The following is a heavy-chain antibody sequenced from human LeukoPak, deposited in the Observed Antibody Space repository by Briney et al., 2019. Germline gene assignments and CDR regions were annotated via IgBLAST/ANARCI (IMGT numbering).Heavy chain of an antibody. CDR2: IYGGGST. CDR1: GFTFSNAW. CDR3: ARTYAGYSSGWYEDY. D-gene: IGHD6-19*01. V-gene: IGHV3-53*01. Sequence: GGSLRLSCAASGFTFSNAWMSWVRQAPGKGLEWVSVIYGGGSTYYADSVKGRFTISRDNSKNTLYLQMNSLRAEDTAVYYCARTYAGYSSGWYEDYWGQGTLVTVSS. J-gene: IGHJ4*02.